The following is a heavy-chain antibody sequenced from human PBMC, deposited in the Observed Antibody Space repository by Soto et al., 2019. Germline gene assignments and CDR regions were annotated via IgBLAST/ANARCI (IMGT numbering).Heavy chain of an antibody. V-gene: IGHV3-48*03. CDR1: GFTFSSYE. CDR2: ISSSGSTI. CDR3: ARVGNWYYGWNASDI. J-gene: IGHJ3*02. D-gene: IGHD3-10*01. Sequence: GGSMRLSCAASGFTFSSYEMNWVRPAPGKGLEWVSYISSSGSTIYYADSVKGRFTISRDNAKNSLYPQKNSLRGEDTAVYYCARVGNWYYGWNASDIWGQGTMVTVSS.